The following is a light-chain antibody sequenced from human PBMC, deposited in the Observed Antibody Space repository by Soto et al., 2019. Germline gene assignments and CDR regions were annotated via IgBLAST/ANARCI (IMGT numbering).Light chain of an antibody. CDR1: SSDVGGHHY. Sequence: QSALTQPASVSGSPGQSITISCTGTSSDVGGHHYVSWYQQHPGKAPKVIIYEVSDRPSGVSDRFSGSKSGNTASLTISGLQAEDEADYYCSSFSSSSTLYVFATGTKVTVL. CDR3: SSFSSSSTLYV. V-gene: IGLV2-14*01. J-gene: IGLJ1*01. CDR2: EVS.